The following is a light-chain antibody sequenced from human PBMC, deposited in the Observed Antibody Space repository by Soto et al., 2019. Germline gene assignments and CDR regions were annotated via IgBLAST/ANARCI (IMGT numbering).Light chain of an antibody. CDR2: DVS. CDR1: SSDVGSYNY. CDR3: SSYTSSSTLL. J-gene: IGLJ2*01. V-gene: IGLV2-14*01. Sequence: QSALTQPASVSGSPGQSITISCTATSSDVGSYNYVSWYQQHPDRAPKLMIYDVSNRPSGVSNRFSGSKSGNTASLTISGLQAEDEADYYCSSYTSSSTLLFGGGTKLTVL.